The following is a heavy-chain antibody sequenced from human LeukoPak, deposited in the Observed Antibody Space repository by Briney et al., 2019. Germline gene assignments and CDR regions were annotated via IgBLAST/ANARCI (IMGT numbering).Heavy chain of an antibody. V-gene: IGHV4-30-2*01. J-gene: IGHJ4*02. Sequence: PSETLSLTCAVSGGSISSGGYSWSWIRQPPGKGLEWIGYIYHSGSTYYNPSLKSRVTISVDRSKNQFSLKLSSVTAADTAVYYCARTYVDYDYWGQGTLVTVSS. CDR1: GGSISSGGYS. CDR2: IYHSGST. CDR3: ARTYVDYDY. D-gene: IGHD4-17*01.